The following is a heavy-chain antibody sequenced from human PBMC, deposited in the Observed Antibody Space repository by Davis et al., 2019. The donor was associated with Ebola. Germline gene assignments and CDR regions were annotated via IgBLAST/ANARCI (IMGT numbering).Heavy chain of an antibody. CDR1: GYTFTSYG. Sequence: AASVKVSCKASGYTFTSYGISWVRQAPGQGLEWMGWISAYNGNTNYAQKLQGRVTMTTDKSTSTAYMELSSLRSEDTAVYYCASVNYGGNSGDYYYGMDVWGQGTTVTVSS. CDR2: ISAYNGNT. V-gene: IGHV1-18*01. CDR3: ASVNYGGNSGDYYYGMDV. D-gene: IGHD4-23*01. J-gene: IGHJ6*02.